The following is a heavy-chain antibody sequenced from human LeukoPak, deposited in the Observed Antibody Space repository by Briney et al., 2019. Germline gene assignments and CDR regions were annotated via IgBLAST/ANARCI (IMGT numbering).Heavy chain of an antibody. D-gene: IGHD3-9*01. Sequence: SVKVSCKASGGTFSSYAISWVRQAPGQGLEWMGGIIPISGTANYAQKFQGRVTITADESTSTAYMELSSLRSEDTAVYYCARGVRELRYFDWLFNWGQGTLVTVSS. J-gene: IGHJ4*02. CDR1: GGTFSSYA. CDR3: ARGVRELRYFDWLFN. V-gene: IGHV1-69*13. CDR2: IIPISGTA.